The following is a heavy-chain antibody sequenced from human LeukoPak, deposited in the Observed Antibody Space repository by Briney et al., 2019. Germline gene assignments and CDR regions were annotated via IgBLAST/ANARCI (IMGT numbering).Heavy chain of an antibody. CDR1: GFTVSRSY. CDR3: ASLGGLSSSWYWDFYYYYYMDV. Sequence: GGSLRLSCAASGFTVSRSYMIWARQAPGKGLEWVSVIYSGGTTYYADSVKGRFTISRDNSKNTLYLQMNSLRAEDTAVYYCASLGGLSSSWYWDFYYYYYMDVWGKGTTVTISS. D-gene: IGHD6-13*01. J-gene: IGHJ6*03. V-gene: IGHV3-53*01. CDR2: IYSGGTT.